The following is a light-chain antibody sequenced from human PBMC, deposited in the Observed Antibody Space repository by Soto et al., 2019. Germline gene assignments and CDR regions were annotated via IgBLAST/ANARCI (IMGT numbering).Light chain of an antibody. CDR3: QQYDNWPIT. V-gene: IGKV3-15*01. CDR1: QSVSSN. J-gene: IGKJ5*01. Sequence: EKVMTHSPATLSVPPCERATLSPRASQSVSSNLAWYQQTPGQAPRLLIYGASSRATDIPGRFSGSGSGTEFTLTISSLQSEDFAVYYCQQYDNWPITFGQGTRLEIK. CDR2: GAS.